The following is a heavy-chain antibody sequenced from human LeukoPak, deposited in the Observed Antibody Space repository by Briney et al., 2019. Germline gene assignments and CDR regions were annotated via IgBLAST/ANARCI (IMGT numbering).Heavy chain of an antibody. CDR1: GFTFTSYG. J-gene: IGHJ4*02. Sequence: GGSLRLSCAASGFTFTSYGMSWVRQAPGKGLEWVSAISGSGGSTSYADSVKGRFTISRDNAKNTLYLQMNSLRAEDTAVYYCARRSIAAAGSDYWGQGTLVTVSS. CDR2: ISGSGGST. D-gene: IGHD6-13*01. V-gene: IGHV3-23*01. CDR3: ARRSIAAAGSDY.